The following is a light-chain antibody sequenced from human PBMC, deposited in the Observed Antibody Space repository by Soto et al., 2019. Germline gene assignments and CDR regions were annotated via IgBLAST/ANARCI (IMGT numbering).Light chain of an antibody. V-gene: IGKV3-15*01. CDR3: QEYSNWRPIT. Sequence: EIVMTQSPATMSVSPGERATLSCRASQSVSSNLAWYQQKPGQAPRLLIYGASTRATGIPVRFSGSGSGTEFTLTITSLQSEDFAIYYCQEYSNWRPITFGGGTKVDIK. CDR1: QSVSSN. CDR2: GAS. J-gene: IGKJ4*01.